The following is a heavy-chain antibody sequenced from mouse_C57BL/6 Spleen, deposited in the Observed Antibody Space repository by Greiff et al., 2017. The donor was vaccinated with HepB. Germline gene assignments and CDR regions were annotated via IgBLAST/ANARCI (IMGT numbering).Heavy chain of an antibody. D-gene: IGHD2-4*01. CDR3: ARERIYYDYERNYAMDY. V-gene: IGHV1-82*01. J-gene: IGHJ4*01. CDR1: GYAFSSSW. CDR2: IYPGDGDT. Sequence: VKLMESGPELVKPGASVKISCKASGYAFSSSWMNWVKQRPGKGLEWIGRIYPGDGDTNYNGKFKGKATLTADKSSSTAYMQLSSLTSEDSAVYFCARERIYYDYERNYAMDYWGQGTSVTVSS.